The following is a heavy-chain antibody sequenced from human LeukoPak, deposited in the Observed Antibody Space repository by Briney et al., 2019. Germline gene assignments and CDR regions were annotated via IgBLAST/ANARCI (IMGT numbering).Heavy chain of an antibody. CDR1: GFPFSSYG. CDR3: AKDLNTVVMQYFDS. V-gene: IGHV3-30*02. J-gene: IGHJ4*02. D-gene: IGHD2-21*01. Sequence: TGGSLRLSCTGSGFPFSSYGMHWVRQTPGRGLEWVAFMRYDGKTEYYADSVKGRFTIAREDSHSTVHLHMKDLRPDDAAVYFCAKDLNTVVMQYFDSGGQGTLISVSS. CDR2: MRYDGKTE.